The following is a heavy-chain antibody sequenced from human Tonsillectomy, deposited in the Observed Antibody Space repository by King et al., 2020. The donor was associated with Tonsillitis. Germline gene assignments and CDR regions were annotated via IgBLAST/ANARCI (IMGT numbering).Heavy chain of an antibody. CDR1: GGSISSYY. CDR2: IYYSGST. J-gene: IGHJ5*02. Sequence: VQLQESGPGLVKPSETLSLTCTVSGGSISSYYWSWIRQPPGKGLEWIGYIYYSGSTNYNPSLKSRVTISVDTSKNQFSLKLSSVTAADTAVYYCARGGNDFWSGYYTEYWFAPWGQGTLVTVSS. D-gene: IGHD3-3*01. CDR3: ARGGNDFWSGYYTEYWFAP. V-gene: IGHV4-59*01.